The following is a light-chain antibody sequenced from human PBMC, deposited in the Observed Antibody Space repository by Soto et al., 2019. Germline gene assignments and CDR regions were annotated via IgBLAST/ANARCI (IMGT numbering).Light chain of an antibody. V-gene: IGKV3-20*01. CDR3: QQYGSSPIT. J-gene: IGKJ5*01. Sequence: SQSVSSSYLAWYQQKPGQAPRLLIYGASSRATGIPDRFSGSGSGTDFTLTISRLEPEDCAVYYCQQYGSSPITRGQGTRLEI. CDR2: GAS. CDR1: QSVSSSY.